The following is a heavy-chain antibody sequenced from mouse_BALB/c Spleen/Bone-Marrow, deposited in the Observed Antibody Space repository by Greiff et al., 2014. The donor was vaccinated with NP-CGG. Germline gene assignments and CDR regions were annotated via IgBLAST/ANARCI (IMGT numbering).Heavy chain of an antibody. Sequence: EVKLMESGGDLVKPGGSLKLSCAASGFTFSSYGMSWVRQTPDKRLEWVATISSGGSYTYYPDSAKGRFTISRDNAKNTLYLQMSSLKSEDTAMYYCARHRDAMDYWGQGTSVTVSS. CDR1: GFTFSSYG. D-gene: IGHD3-3*01. CDR3: ARHRDAMDY. V-gene: IGHV5-6*01. J-gene: IGHJ4*01. CDR2: ISSGGSYT.